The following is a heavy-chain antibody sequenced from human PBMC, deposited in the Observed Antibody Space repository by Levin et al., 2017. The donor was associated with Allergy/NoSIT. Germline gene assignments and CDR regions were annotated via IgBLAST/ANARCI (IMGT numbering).Heavy chain of an antibody. CDR1: GFTFSSYG. D-gene: IGHD3-22*01. Sequence: GGSLRLSCAASGFTFSSYGMHWVRQAPGKGLEWVAVISYDGSNKYYADSVKGRFTISRDNSKNTLYLQMNSLRAEDTAVYYCAKFYDSSGYYSEDAFDIWGQGTMVTVSS. CDR3: AKFYDSSGYYSEDAFDI. V-gene: IGHV3-30*18. J-gene: IGHJ3*02. CDR2: ISYDGSNK.